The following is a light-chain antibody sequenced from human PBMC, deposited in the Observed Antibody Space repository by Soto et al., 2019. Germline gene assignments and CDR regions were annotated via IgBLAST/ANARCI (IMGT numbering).Light chain of an antibody. CDR3: QQYTDFQYT. V-gene: IGKV1-5*03. Sequence: DIQMAQSPSTLSASVGDRVTITCRASQTIRSWLAWYQQKPGTAPKFLIYKATNLQTGVPSRFSGSGSGTDFSLTISSLQPVDSATYYCQQYTDFQYTFCQGTKVDIK. CDR2: KAT. J-gene: IGKJ2*01. CDR1: QTIRSW.